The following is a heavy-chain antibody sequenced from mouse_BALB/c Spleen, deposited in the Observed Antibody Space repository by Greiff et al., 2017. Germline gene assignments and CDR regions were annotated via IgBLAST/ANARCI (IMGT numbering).Heavy chain of an antibody. Sequence: VQLQQSAAELARPGASVKMSCKASGYTFTSYTMHWVKQRPGQGLEWIGYINPSSGYTEYNQKFKDKTTLTADKSSSTAYMQLSSLTSEDSAVYYCAREGVWLHGYFDYWGQGTTLTVSS. J-gene: IGHJ2*01. CDR3: AREGVWLHGYFDY. CDR1: GYTFTSYT. CDR2: INPSSGYT. D-gene: IGHD2-2*01. V-gene: IGHV1-4*02.